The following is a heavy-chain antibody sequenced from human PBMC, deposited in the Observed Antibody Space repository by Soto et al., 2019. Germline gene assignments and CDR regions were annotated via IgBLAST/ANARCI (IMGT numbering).Heavy chain of an antibody. J-gene: IGHJ6*03. CDR1: GLTLSGYA. D-gene: IGHD6-6*01. V-gene: IGHV3-64*01. Sequence: EVQLAESGGGLAQPGGSLRLSCAASGLTLSGYAMDWVRQAPGKGLEYVSGIRSNGVGTYYANSVQGRFTISRDNSKNTVYLQMGSLRPEDMAVYYCARRARPDFYYMDVWGKGTTVTVSS. CDR2: IRSNGVGT. CDR3: ARRARPDFYYMDV.